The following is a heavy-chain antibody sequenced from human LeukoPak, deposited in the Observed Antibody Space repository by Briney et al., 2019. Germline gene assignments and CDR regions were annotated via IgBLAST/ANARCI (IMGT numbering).Heavy chain of an antibody. CDR1: GNSLIDYY. CDR3: AKDGDGYNAWFDS. V-gene: IGHV1-2*02. Sequence: GASVKVSCKASGNSLIDYYIYWVRQAPEQGFEWMGWINPDSGGTEYAHKSQGSVTLTRDTSIDTVYMELRNLRSDDTAVYFCAKDGDGYNAWFDSWGQGTQVIVSS. D-gene: IGHD5-24*01. J-gene: IGHJ5*01. CDR2: INPDSGGT.